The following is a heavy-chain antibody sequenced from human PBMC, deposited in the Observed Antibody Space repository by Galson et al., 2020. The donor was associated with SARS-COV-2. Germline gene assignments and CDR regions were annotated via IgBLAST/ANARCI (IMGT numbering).Heavy chain of an antibody. CDR3: AREDVGYYDFFYAFDI. Sequence: SETLSLTCAVSGYSISSGYYWGWIRQPPGKGLEWIGSIYHSGSTYYNPSLKSRVTISVDTSKNQFSLKLSSVTAADTAVYYCAREDVGYYDFFYAFDIWGQGTMVTVSS. J-gene: IGHJ3*02. V-gene: IGHV4-38-2*02. D-gene: IGHD3-3*01. CDR2: IYHSGST. CDR1: GYSISSGYY.